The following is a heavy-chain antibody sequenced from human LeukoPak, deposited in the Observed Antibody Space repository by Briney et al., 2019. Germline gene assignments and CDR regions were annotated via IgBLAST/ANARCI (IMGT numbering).Heavy chain of an antibody. CDR2: IYYSGST. CDR3: ARALSGWFDP. Sequence: SETLSLTCTVSGGSISSGGYYWSWIRQHPGRGLEWIGYIYYSGSTYYNPSLKSRVTISVDTSKNQFSLKLSSVTAADTAVYYCARALSGWFDPWGQGTLVTVSS. J-gene: IGHJ5*02. CDR1: GGSISSGGYY. D-gene: IGHD3-16*01. V-gene: IGHV4-31*03.